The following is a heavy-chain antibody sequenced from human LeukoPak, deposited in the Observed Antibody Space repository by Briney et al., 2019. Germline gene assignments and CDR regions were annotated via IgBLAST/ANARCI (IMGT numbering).Heavy chain of an antibody. CDR1: GGSISSYY. CDR2: IYYSGST. Sequence: SSETLSLTCTVSGGSISSYYWSWIRQPPGRGLEWIGYIYYSGSTNYNPSLKSRVTISVDTSKNQFSLKLSSVTAADTAVYYCARVVTYYDSSGYNYYFDYWGQGTLATVSS. CDR3: ARVVTYYDSSGYNYYFDY. V-gene: IGHV4-59*01. D-gene: IGHD3-22*01. J-gene: IGHJ4*02.